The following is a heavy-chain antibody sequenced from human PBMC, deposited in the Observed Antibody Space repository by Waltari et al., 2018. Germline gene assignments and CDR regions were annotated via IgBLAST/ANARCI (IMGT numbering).Heavy chain of an antibody. CDR3: AKPFYNWDDPLHS. CDR2: ISVSDAT. V-gene: IGHV3-23*01. CDR1: GFPSLTHA. Sequence: EVQLLESGGGLVQPGGSLRLSCQASGFPSLTHAINWVRQAPGKGLEWVSSISVSDATYYADSVKGRFTVSRDYSDNTIHLQMDSLRADDTAVYFCAKPFYNWDDPLHSWGQGAPVTVSS. D-gene: IGHD1-20*01. J-gene: IGHJ1*01.